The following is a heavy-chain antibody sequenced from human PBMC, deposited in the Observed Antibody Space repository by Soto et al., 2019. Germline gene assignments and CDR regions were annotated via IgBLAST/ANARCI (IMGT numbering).Heavy chain of an antibody. Sequence: QVQLVQSGAEVKKPGASVKVSCKASGYTFTSYAMHRVRQAPGQRLEWMGWINAGNGNTKYAQKLQGRVTMTTDTSTSTAYMELRSLRSDDTAVYYCARDLHDFWSGPSPRGMDVWGQGTTVTVSS. CDR2: INAGNGNT. CDR1: GYTFTSYA. D-gene: IGHD3-3*01. CDR3: ARDLHDFWSGPSPRGMDV. V-gene: IGHV1-3*01. J-gene: IGHJ6*02.